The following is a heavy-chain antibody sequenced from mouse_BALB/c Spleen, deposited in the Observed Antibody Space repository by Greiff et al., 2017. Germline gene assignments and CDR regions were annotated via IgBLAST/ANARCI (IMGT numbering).Heavy chain of an antibody. V-gene: IGHV5-12-1*01. D-gene: IGHD1-2*01. J-gene: IGHJ1*01. CDR1: GFAFSSYD. CDR2: ISSGGGST. CDR3: ASPPHYYGYRYFDV. Sequence: EVMLVESGGGLVKPGGSLKLSCAASGFAFSSYDMSWVRQTPEKRLEWVAYISSGGGSTYYPDTVKGRFTISRDNAKNTLYLQMSSLKSEDTAMYYCASPPHYYGYRYFDVWGAGTTVTVSS.